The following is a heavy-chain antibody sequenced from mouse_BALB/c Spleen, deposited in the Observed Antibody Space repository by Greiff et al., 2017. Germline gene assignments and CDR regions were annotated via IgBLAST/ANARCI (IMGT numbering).Heavy chain of an antibody. Sequence: EVQLQQSGPELVKPGASVKISCKASGYTFTDYNMHWVKQSHGKSLEWIGYIYPYNGGTGYNQKFKSKATLTVDNSSSTAYMELRSLTSEDSAVYYCARGEEASRDAMDYWGQGTSVTVSS. V-gene: IGHV1S29*02. CDR3: ARGEEASRDAMDY. D-gene: IGHD6-1*01. CDR2: IYPYNGGT. CDR1: GYTFTDYN. J-gene: IGHJ4*01.